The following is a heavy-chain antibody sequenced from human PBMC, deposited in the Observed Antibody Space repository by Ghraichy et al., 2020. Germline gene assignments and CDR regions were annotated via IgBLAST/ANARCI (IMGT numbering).Heavy chain of an antibody. CDR2: ISSSGSTI. Sequence: RGSLRLSCAASGFTFSSYSMNWVRQAPGKGLEWVSYISSSGSTIYYADFVKGRFTISRDNAKNSLYLQMNSLRAEDTAVYYCARDAGGLVEMATIRGLGYWGQGTLVTVSS. CDR1: GFTFSSYS. V-gene: IGHV3-48*04. J-gene: IGHJ4*02. D-gene: IGHD5-24*01. CDR3: ARDAGGLVEMATIRGLGY.